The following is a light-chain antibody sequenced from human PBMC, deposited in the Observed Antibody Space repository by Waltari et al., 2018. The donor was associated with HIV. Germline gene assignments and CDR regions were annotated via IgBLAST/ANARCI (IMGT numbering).Light chain of an antibody. CDR1: SSDVGGYNF. CDR3: SSYTSSNTVV. Sequence: QSALTPPASVSGSPGQSITIPCPGTSSDVGGYNFVPWYQQHPGKASKVMIYEVTNRPSGVSNRFSGSKSGNTASLTISGLQAEDEADYYCSSYTSSNTVVFGGGTKLTVL. V-gene: IGLV2-14*01. J-gene: IGLJ2*01. CDR2: EVT.